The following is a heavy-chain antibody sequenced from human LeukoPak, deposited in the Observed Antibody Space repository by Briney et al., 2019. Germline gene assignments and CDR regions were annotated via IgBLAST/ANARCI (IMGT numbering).Heavy chain of an antibody. CDR2: INGYWSST. V-gene: IGHV3-74*01. Sequence: GGSLRLSCAASGFTFRTFWMHWLRQVPGKGLVWVSRINGYWSSTTYADSVKGRFTISRDNAKNTLYLQMHSLRAEDRAVYYCGSDSGGRSGGDFWGQGTVVTVST. CDR1: GFTFRTFW. J-gene: IGHJ4*02. D-gene: IGHD3-10*01. CDR3: GSDSGGRSGGDF.